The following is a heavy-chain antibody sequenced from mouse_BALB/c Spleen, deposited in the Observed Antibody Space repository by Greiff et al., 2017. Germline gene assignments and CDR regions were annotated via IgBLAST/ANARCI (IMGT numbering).Heavy chain of an antibody. CDR3: ARSTMITTWAMDY. CDR1: GYTFTDYA. J-gene: IGHJ4*01. Sequence: QVHVKHSGPELVRPGVSVKISCKGSGYTFTDYAMHWVKQSHAKSLEWIGVISTYYGNTNYNQKFKGKATMTVDKSSSTAYMELARLTSEDSAIYYCARSTMITTWAMDYWGQGTSVTVSS. V-gene: IGHV1-67*01. D-gene: IGHD2-4*01. CDR2: ISTYYGNT.